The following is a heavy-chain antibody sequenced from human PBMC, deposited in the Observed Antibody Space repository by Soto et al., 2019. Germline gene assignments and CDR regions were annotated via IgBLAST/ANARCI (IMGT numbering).Heavy chain of an antibody. CDR3: ARDFFDSSDYTTNWFDP. V-gene: IGHV4-39*01. Sequence: SDTPSLTSSVSGDSISNSRFYRALIRQPPGEGLEWIGSIYHTGNAYYNPALKSRVTISVDTSKNQFSLKLTSVTAADAALYYCARDFFDSSDYTTNWFDPWGQGTLVTVSS. D-gene: IGHD3-22*01. J-gene: IGHJ5*02. CDR2: IYHTGNA. CDR1: GDSISNSRFY.